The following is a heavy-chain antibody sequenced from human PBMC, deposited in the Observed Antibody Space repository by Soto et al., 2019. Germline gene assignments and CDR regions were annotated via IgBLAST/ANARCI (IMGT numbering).Heavy chain of an antibody. J-gene: IGHJ6*02. V-gene: IGHV3-30-3*01. CDR2: ISYDGSNK. Sequence: GGSLRLSCAASGFTFSSYAMHWVRQAPGKGLEWVAVISYDGSNKYYADSVKGRFTISRDNSKNTLYLQMNSLRAEDTAVYYCARDYSSGLYYYYGMDVWGQGTTVTVSS. D-gene: IGHD6-19*01. CDR1: GFTFSSYA. CDR3: ARDYSSGLYYYYGMDV.